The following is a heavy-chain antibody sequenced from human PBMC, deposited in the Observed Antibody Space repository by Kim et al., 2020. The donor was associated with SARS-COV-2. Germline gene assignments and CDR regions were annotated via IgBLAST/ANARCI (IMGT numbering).Heavy chain of an antibody. J-gene: IGHJ6*02. CDR2: ISGYNGNT. V-gene: IGHV1-18*01. D-gene: IGHD3-9*01. CDR3: ARDEGGAVLRYFDLYYYYGMDV. Sequence: ASVKVSCKASGYTFTSYGISWVRQAPGHGLEWMGRISGYNGNTNYAQNLQGRVTMTTDTSTSTAYMELRSLRSDDTAVYYCARDEGGAVLRYFDLYYYYGMDVWGQGTTVTVSS. CDR1: GYTFTSYG.